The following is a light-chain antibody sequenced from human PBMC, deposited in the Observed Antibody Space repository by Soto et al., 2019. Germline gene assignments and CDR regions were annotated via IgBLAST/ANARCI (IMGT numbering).Light chain of an antibody. CDR2: GAS. CDR3: QQYGSSPKT. V-gene: IGKV3-20*01. J-gene: IGKJ1*01. CDR1: QSVSSSY. Sequence: EIVLTQSPGTLSLSPGERATLSCRASQSVSSSYLAWYQQKPGQAPRLLMYGASSRATGIPDRFSGSGSGTDFTLNISRLEPEDFAVYYWQQYGSSPKTFGQGTKVELK.